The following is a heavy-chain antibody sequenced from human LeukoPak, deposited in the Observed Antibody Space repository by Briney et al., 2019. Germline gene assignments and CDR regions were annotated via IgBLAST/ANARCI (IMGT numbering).Heavy chain of an antibody. CDR1: GGSISSNSYY. V-gene: IGHV4-39*01. CDR3: ARSSVVTAMVHLEY. J-gene: IGHJ4*02. Sequence: SETLSLTCAVSGGSISSNSYYWGWIRQPPGKGLEWIGSIYYSGSTYYNPSLKSRVTISVDTSKNQFSLKLSSVTAADTAVYYCARSSVVTAMVHLEYWGQGTLVTVSS. CDR2: IYYSGST. D-gene: IGHD2-21*02.